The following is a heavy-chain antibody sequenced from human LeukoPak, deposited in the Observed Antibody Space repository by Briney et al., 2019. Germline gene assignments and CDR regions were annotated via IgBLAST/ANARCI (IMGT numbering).Heavy chain of an antibody. D-gene: IGHD3-10*01. J-gene: IGHJ5*02. CDR1: GFTFSSYN. Sequence: GGSLRLSCAASGFTFSSYNMNWVRQAPGKGLEWVSSISSSSTYIYYADSVKGRFTISRDNAKNSLYLQMNSLRAEDTAVYYCASMMWFGELPGPNWFDPWGQGTLVTVSS. V-gene: IGHV3-21*01. CDR3: ASMMWFGELPGPNWFDP. CDR2: ISSSSTYI.